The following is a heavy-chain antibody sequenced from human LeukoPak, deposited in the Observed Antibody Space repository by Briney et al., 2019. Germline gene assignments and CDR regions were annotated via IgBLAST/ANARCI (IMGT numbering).Heavy chain of an antibody. Sequence: PGGSLRLSCAASGFTFSDYIMNWVRQAPGKGLEWVSTIFATGDSKFYADSVKGRFTISRDNSKNTLSLQMNSLRAEDTAVYYCARSQEETSGGGRAPYDILTGYYVTYWGQGTLVTVSS. V-gene: IGHV3-23*01. D-gene: IGHD3-9*01. CDR1: GFTFSDYI. J-gene: IGHJ4*02. CDR3: ARSQEETSGGGRAPYDILTGYYVTY. CDR2: IFATGDSK.